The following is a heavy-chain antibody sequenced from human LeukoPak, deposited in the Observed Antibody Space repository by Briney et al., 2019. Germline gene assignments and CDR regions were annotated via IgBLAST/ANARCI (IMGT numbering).Heavy chain of an antibody. V-gene: IGHV3-48*03. CDR1: GFTFSSYE. Sequence: PGGSLRLSCAASGFTFSSYEMNWVRQAPGKGLEWISYVTSTGGTTYYADSVKGRFTISRDNAKNSLYLQMNRLRAEDTAVYYCAREGGSKNWFDPWGQGTLVTVSS. CDR2: VTSTGGTT. CDR3: AREGGSKNWFDP. J-gene: IGHJ5*02. D-gene: IGHD1-26*01.